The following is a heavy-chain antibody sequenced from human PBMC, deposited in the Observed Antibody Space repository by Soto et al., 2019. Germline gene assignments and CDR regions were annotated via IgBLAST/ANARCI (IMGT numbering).Heavy chain of an antibody. J-gene: IGHJ3*02. CDR1: GFKFSSYS. D-gene: IGHD3-9*01. Sequence: GGSLRLYCAVSGFKFSSYSKNWVPHAQEKTLEWASSISSSSSYIYYADSVNGRFNISRDNAKNSLYLQMNSLRAEDTAVYYCARGLDYDILTGHDAFDIWGQGTMVTVSS. CDR2: ISSSSSYI. CDR3: ARGLDYDILTGHDAFDI. V-gene: IGHV3-21*01.